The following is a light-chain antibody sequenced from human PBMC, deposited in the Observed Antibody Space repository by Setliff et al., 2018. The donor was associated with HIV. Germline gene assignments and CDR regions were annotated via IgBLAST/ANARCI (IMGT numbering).Light chain of an antibody. CDR2: EVR. CDR1: SSDVGGYNY. V-gene: IGLV2-14*01. Sequence: QSVLTQPASVSGSPGQSITISCTGTSSDVGGYNYVSWYQHHPGKAPKLIIYEVRNRPSGVSHRFSGSKSGNTASLTISGLQAEDEADYYCSSYAISNTLPFGTGTKVTVL. CDR3: SSYAISNTLP. J-gene: IGLJ1*01.